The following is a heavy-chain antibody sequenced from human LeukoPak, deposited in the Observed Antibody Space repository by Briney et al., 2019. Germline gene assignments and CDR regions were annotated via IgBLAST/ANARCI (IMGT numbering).Heavy chain of an antibody. Sequence: SETLSLTCTVSGGSISSGSYYWSWIRQPAGKGLEWIGRIYTSGSTNYNPSLKSRVTISVDTSKNQFSLKLSSVTAADTAVYYCARTASSSWYSNWFDPWGQGTLVTVSS. V-gene: IGHV4-61*02. CDR1: GGSISSGSYY. CDR2: IYTSGST. CDR3: ARTASSSWYSNWFDP. D-gene: IGHD6-13*01. J-gene: IGHJ5*02.